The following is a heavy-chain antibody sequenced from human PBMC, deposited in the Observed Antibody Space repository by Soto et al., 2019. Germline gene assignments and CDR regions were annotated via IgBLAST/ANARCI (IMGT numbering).Heavy chain of an antibody. CDR3: ARERFVATTMVDY. J-gene: IGHJ4*02. Sequence: SSEILSLTCTVSGGSISSCDYYWSWNRHPPGKGLEWIGYIYYSGSTYYNTSLKSRVTISVDTSKNQFSLKLSSVTAADTAVYYWARERFVATTMVDYWGQGTLVTVSS. V-gene: IGHV4-30-4*01. D-gene: IGHD5-12*01. CDR1: GGSISSCDYY. CDR2: IYYSGST.